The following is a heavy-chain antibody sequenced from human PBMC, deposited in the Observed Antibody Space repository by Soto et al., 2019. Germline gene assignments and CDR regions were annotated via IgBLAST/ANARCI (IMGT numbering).Heavy chain of an antibody. CDR2: INHSGST. CDR1: GGSFSGYY. CDR3: AGGLGLVRGVSSRGHAGLDA. D-gene: IGHD3-10*01. V-gene: IGHV4-34*01. Sequence: QVQLQQWGAGLLKPSETLSLTCAVYGGSFSGYYWSWIRQPPGKGLEWIGEINHSGSTNYNPSLKRLVTISVDTSKNQFSLKLNSVTAADTAAYYCAGGLGLVRGVSSRGHAGLDAWGQGTTVTVSS. J-gene: IGHJ6*02.